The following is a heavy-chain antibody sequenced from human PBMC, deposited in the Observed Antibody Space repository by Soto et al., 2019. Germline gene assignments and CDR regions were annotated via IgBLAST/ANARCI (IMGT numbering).Heavy chain of an antibody. Sequence: PGGSLRLSCAASGFTFSSYAMSWVRQAPGKGLEWVSAISGSGGSTYYADSVKGRFTISRDNSKNTLYLQMNSLRAEDTAVYYCAKAIWGRYYYYGMDVWGQGTTVTVSS. CDR3: AKAIWGRYYYYGMDV. J-gene: IGHJ6*02. CDR2: ISGSGGST. CDR1: GFTFSSYA. V-gene: IGHV3-23*01. D-gene: IGHD3-16*01.